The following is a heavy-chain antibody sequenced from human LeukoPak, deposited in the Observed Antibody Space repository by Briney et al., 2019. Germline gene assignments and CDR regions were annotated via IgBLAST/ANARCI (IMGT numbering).Heavy chain of an antibody. J-gene: IGHJ5*02. D-gene: IGHD2-2*02. V-gene: IGHV5-51*01. CDR2: IYPGDSDT. CDR1: GYIFSNYW. CDR3: ARRECSSTSCYIEAGFDP. Sequence: GESLKVSCKGSGYIFSNYWIGWVRQMPGKGLEWMGIIYPGDSDTRYSPSFQGQVTISADKSINTAYLQWSSLKASDTAIYYCARRECSSTSCYIEAGFDPWGQGTLVTVSS.